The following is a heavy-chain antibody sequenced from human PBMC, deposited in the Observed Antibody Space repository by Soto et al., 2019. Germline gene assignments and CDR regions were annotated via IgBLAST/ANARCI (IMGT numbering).Heavy chain of an antibody. Sequence: QVQPVQSGAEVKKPGSSVKVSCKASGGTFSSYAISWVRQAPGQGLEWMGGIIPIFGTANYEQKFQGRVTITADEATSTAYMELSSLRSEDTVVYYCSRGPPLGGFDYWGQGTLVTVSS. CDR2: IIPIFGTA. J-gene: IGHJ4*02. V-gene: IGHV1-69*01. CDR1: GGTFSSYA. CDR3: SRGPPLGGFDY.